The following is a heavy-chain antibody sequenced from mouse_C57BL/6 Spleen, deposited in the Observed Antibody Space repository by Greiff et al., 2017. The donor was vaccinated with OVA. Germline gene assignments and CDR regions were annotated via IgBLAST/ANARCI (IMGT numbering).Heavy chain of an antibody. CDR2: INPNNGGT. CDR3: ARRAYAMDD. CDR1: GYTFTDYY. Sequence: VQLQQSGPELVKPGASVKISCKASGYTFTDYYMNWVKQSHGKSLEWIGDINPNNGGTSYNQTFKGKATLTVDKSSSTAYMELRSLTSEDSAVYYCARRAYAMDDWGQGTSVTVSS. J-gene: IGHJ4*01. V-gene: IGHV1-26*01.